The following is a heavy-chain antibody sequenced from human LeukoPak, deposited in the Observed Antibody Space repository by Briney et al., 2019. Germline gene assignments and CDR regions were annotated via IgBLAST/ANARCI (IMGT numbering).Heavy chain of an antibody. CDR2: LCDGNT. Sequence: GGSLRLSCAASGFTVITNDMTWVRQAPGRGLEWVSVLCDGNTKYADSVQGRFTISRDNSKNTLYLEMNSLSPDDTAVYYCARGVEPLAANTLAYWGQGALVTVSS. CDR3: ARGVEPLAANTLAY. J-gene: IGHJ4*02. CDR1: GFTVITND. V-gene: IGHV3-53*01. D-gene: IGHD1-14*01.